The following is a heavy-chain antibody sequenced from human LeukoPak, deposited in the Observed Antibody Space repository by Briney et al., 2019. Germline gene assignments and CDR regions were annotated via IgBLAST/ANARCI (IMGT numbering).Heavy chain of an antibody. J-gene: IGHJ5*02. D-gene: IGHD3-9*01. CDR2: FDPEDGET. Sequence: ASVKVSCKVSGYTLTELSMHWVRQAPGKGLEWMGGFDPEDGETIYAQKFQGRVTMSTDTSTSTAYMELRSLGFDDTAIYYCAKDWHILTGRNCFDPWGQGTLVTVSS. CDR3: AKDWHILTGRNCFDP. CDR1: GYTLTELS. V-gene: IGHV1-24*01.